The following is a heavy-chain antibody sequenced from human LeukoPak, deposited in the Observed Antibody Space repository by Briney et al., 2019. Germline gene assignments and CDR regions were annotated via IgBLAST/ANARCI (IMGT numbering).Heavy chain of an antibody. CDR3: ARDRDYGAPIDYGMDV. Sequence: PGGSLRLSCAASGFTFSDHHMDWVRQAPGKGLEWIGRSRNKGRGYSTVFAASVKGRFTISRDEPKNSLYLQMNSLKTEDTAVYYCARDRDYGAPIDYGMDVWGQGTTVTVSS. J-gene: IGHJ6*02. CDR1: GFTFSDHH. V-gene: IGHV3-72*01. CDR2: SRNKGRGYST. D-gene: IGHD4-17*01.